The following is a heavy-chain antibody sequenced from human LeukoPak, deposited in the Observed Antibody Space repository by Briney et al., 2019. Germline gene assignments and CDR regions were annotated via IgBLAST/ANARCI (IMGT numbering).Heavy chain of an antibody. CDR3: ARVNECGGDCYLDAFDI. D-gene: IGHD2-21*02. CDR1: GYSISGVYY. CDR2: IFHSGST. J-gene: IGHJ3*02. V-gene: IGHV4-38-2*02. Sequence: PSGTLSLTCTVSGYSISGVYYGGWHRRPPGKGLGGIGSIFHSGSTYYNPSLKSRVTISVDTSKNQVSLKLSSVTAADTAVYYCARVNECGGDCYLDAFDIWGQGTMVTVSS.